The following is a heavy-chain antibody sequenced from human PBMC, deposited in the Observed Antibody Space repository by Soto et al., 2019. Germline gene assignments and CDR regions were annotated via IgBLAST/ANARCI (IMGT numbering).Heavy chain of an antibody. CDR2: IYYSGST. Sequence: PSETLSLTCTVSGGSISSGDYYWSWIRQPPGKGLEWIGYIYYSGSTYYNPSLKSRVTISVDTSKNQFSLKLSSVTAADTAVYYCARATYGDYAVDYWGQGTLVTVSS. V-gene: IGHV4-30-4*01. D-gene: IGHD4-17*01. CDR1: GGSISSGDYY. CDR3: ARATYGDYAVDY. J-gene: IGHJ4*02.